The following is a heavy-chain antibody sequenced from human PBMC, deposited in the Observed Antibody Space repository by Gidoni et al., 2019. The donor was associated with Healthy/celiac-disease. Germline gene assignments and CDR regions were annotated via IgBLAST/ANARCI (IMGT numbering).Heavy chain of an antibody. Sequence: QVQLQESGPGLVKPSGTLSLTCAVSGGSISSSNWWSWVRQPPGKGLEWLGEIYHSGSTNYNPSLKSRGTISVDKSKNQFSLKLSSVTAADTAVYYCARGGTDYGDYGDYWGQGTLVTVSS. D-gene: IGHD4-17*01. CDR2: IYHSGST. V-gene: IGHV4-4*02. CDR1: GGSISSSNW. J-gene: IGHJ4*02. CDR3: ARGGTDYGDYGDY.